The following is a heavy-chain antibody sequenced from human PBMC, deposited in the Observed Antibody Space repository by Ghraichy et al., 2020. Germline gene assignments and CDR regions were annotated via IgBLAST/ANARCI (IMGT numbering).Heavy chain of an antibody. Sequence: SVKVSCKASGGTFSSYAISWVRQAPGQGLEWMGGIIPIFGTANYAQKFQGRVTITADESTSTAYMELSSLRSEDTAVYYCARDLDSGSYNWDDYWGQGTLVTVSS. CDR2: IIPIFGTA. CDR1: GGTFSSYA. D-gene: IGHD1-26*01. V-gene: IGHV1-69*13. CDR3: ARDLDSGSYNWDDY. J-gene: IGHJ4*02.